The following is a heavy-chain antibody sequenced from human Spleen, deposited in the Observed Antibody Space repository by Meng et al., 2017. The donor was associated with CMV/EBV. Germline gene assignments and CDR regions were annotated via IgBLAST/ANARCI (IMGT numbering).Heavy chain of an antibody. Sequence: GGSLRLSCAASGFIFNGFAMSWVRQAPGKGLEWVSSISGSGTRTYYADSVKGRFTISRDNSKNTLYLQMNSLRAEDTAVYYCARESPVAGTNAFDIWGQGTMVTVSS. D-gene: IGHD6-19*01. CDR1: GFIFNGFA. CDR3: ARESPVAGTNAFDI. CDR2: ISGSGTRT. J-gene: IGHJ3*02. V-gene: IGHV3-23*01.